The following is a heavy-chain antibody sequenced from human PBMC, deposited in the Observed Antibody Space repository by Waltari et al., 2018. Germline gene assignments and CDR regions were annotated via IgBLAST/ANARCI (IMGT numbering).Heavy chain of an antibody. V-gene: IGHV3-7*01. D-gene: IGHD6-13*01. CDR3: AREVMYSTAFDY. Sequence: EVQLVESGGGLVQPGGSLRLSCAASGLTFSSVWMLWVRQAPGKGLEWVANIKQDGSEKYYVDSVKGRFTISRDNAKNSLYLQMNSLRAEDTAVYYCAREVMYSTAFDYWGQGTLVTVSS. CDR2: IKQDGSEK. CDR1: GLTFSSVW. J-gene: IGHJ4*02.